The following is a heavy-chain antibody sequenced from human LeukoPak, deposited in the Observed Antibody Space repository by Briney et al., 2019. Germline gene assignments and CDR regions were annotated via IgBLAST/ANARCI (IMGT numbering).Heavy chain of an antibody. D-gene: IGHD3-22*01. Sequence: SETLSLTCAVYGGSFSGYYWSWIRQPPGKGLERIGSIYYSGSTYYNPSLKSRVTISVDTSKNQFSLKLSSVTAADTAVYYCARQGYYDSSGSVDYWGQGTLVTVSS. V-gene: IGHV4-34*01. CDR3: ARQGYYDSSGSVDY. J-gene: IGHJ4*02. CDR2: IYYSGST. CDR1: GGSFSGYY.